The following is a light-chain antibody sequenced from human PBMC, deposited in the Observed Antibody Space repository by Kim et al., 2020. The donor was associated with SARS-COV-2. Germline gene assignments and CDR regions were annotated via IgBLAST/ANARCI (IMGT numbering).Light chain of an antibody. V-gene: IGLV3-1*01. CDR2: QDS. J-gene: IGLJ2*01. CDR3: QAWDSSTVV. Sequence: VSPEQTASITCSGDKLGDKYACWYQQKPGQSPVLVIYQDSKRPSGIPERFSGSNSGNTATLTISGTHAMDEADYYCQAWDSSTVVFGGGTQLTVL. CDR1: KLGDKY.